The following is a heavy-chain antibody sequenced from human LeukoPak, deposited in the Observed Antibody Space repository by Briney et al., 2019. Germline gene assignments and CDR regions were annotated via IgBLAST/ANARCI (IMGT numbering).Heavy chain of an antibody. CDR1: GFTFSSYG. Sequence: PGGSLRLSCAASGFTFSSYGMHWVRQAPGKGLEWVAVISYDGSNKYYADSVKGRFTISRDNSKNTLYLQMNSLRAEDTAVYYCAKPRGIYDSNGAFDIWGQGTMVTVSS. J-gene: IGHJ3*02. CDR2: ISYDGSNK. V-gene: IGHV3-30*18. D-gene: IGHD3-22*01. CDR3: AKPRGIYDSNGAFDI.